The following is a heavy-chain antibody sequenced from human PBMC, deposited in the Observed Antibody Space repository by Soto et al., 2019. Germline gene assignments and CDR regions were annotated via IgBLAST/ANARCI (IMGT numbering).Heavy chain of an antibody. D-gene: IGHD2-8*02. V-gene: IGHV4-39*02. CDR3: ARDKITGLFDP. CDR1: GGSISSSSYY. J-gene: IGHJ5*02. CDR2: IYYSGST. Sequence: SETLSLTCTVSGGSISSSSYYWGWIRQPPGKGLEWIGSIYYSGSTYYNPSLKSRVTISVDTSKNQFSLKLSSVTAADTAVYYCARDKITGLFDPWGQGTTVTVSS.